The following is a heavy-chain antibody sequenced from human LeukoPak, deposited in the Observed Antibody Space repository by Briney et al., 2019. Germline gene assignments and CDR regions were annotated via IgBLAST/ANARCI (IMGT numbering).Heavy chain of an antibody. V-gene: IGHV1-18*01. D-gene: IGHD2-15*01. J-gene: IGHJ5*02. CDR3: ARAVRRYCSGGSCFRFGWFDP. CDR1: GYTFTSYG. Sequence: ASVKVSCKASGYTFTSYGISWVRQAPGQGLEWMGWISAYNGITNYAQKLQGRVTMTTDTSTSTAYMELSSLRSEDTAVYYCARAVRRYCSGGSCFRFGWFDPWGQGTLVTVSS. CDR2: ISAYNGIT.